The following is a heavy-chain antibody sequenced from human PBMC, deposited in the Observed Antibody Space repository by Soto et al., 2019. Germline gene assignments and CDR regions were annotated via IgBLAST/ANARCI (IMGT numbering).Heavy chain of an antibody. J-gene: IGHJ4*02. Sequence: SETLSLTCSVSGVTLTSYYWSWIRQTPGKTLEWIGCIFYNGTTNYNPSLKSRVTISLDMSKNQFSLKLNSVTAEDTALYYCARGKGTHRYWGQGTLVTVSS. CDR1: GVTLTSYY. CDR3: ARGKGTHRY. CDR2: IFYNGTT. D-gene: IGHD3-10*01. V-gene: IGHV4-59*01.